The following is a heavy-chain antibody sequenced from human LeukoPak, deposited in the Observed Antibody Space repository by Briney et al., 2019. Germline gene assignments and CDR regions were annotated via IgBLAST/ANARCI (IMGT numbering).Heavy chain of an antibody. CDR1: GGSISSSSYY. D-gene: IGHD5-24*01. Sequence: SETLSLTCTVSGGSISSSSYYWGWIRQPPGKVLEWIGSIYYSGSTYYNPSLKSRVTISVDTSKNQFSLKLSSVTAADTAVYYCAREDRDGYNGGYYFDYWGQGTLVTVSS. V-gene: IGHV4-39*07. J-gene: IGHJ4*02. CDR2: IYYSGST. CDR3: AREDRDGYNGGYYFDY.